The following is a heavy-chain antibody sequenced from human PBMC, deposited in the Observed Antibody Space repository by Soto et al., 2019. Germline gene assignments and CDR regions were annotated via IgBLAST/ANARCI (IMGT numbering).Heavy chain of an antibody. Sequence: GASVKVSCTASGYTFTSYDINWVRQATGQGLEWMGWMNPNSGNTGYAQKFQGRVTMTRNTSISTAYMELSSLRSEDTAVYYCARGRPSYYDILTGYYRGHYFDYWGQGTLVTVSS. D-gene: IGHD3-9*01. CDR3: ARGRPSYYDILTGYYRGHYFDY. V-gene: IGHV1-8*01. CDR2: MNPNSGNT. CDR1: GYTFTSYD. J-gene: IGHJ4*02.